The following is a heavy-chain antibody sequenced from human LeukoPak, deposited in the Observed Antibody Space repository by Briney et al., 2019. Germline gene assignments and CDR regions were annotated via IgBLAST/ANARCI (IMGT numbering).Heavy chain of an antibody. V-gene: IGHV1-46*03. CDR3: ASSNGYCSSTSCYNHAFDI. CDR2: INPSGGST. Sequence: ASVKVSCKASGYTFTSYYMHWVRQAPGQGLEWMGIINPSGGSTSYAQKFQGRVTMTRDTSTSTVYMDLSSLRSEDTAVYYCASSNGYCSSTSCYNHAFDIWGQGTMVTVSS. CDR1: GYTFTSYY. J-gene: IGHJ3*02. D-gene: IGHD2-2*02.